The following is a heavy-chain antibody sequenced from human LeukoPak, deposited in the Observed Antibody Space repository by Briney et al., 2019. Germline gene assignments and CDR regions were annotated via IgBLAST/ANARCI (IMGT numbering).Heavy chain of an antibody. CDR3: ARHGYSSNLFDY. Sequence: SVKVSCKASGGTFSSYAISWVRQAPGQGLEWMGRIIPIFGTANYAQKFQGRVTITTDESTSTAYMELCSLRSEDTAVYHCARHGYSSNLFDYWGQGTLVTVSS. V-gene: IGHV1-69*05. CDR1: GGTFSSYA. J-gene: IGHJ4*02. D-gene: IGHD6-13*01. CDR2: IIPIFGTA.